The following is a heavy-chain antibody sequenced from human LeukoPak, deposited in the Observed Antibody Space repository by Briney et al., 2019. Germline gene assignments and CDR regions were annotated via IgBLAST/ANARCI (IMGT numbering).Heavy chain of an antibody. J-gene: IGHJ5*02. CDR1: GDSFTSYW. CDR2: IYPGDSDT. D-gene: IGHD3-3*01. V-gene: IGHV5-51*01. CDR3: ARRASITIFGVGAVNWFDP. Sequence: GESLKISCKGSGDSFTSYWTGWVRQMPGKGLEWMGIIYPGDSDTRYSPSFQGQVTISADKSISTAYLQWSSLKASDTAMYYCARRASITIFGVGAVNWFDPRGQGTLVTVSS.